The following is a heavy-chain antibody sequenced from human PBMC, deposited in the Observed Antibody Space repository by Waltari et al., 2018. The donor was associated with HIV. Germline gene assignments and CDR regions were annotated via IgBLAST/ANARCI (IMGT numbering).Heavy chain of an antibody. CDR2: IYPGDSDT. D-gene: IGHD7-27*01. CDR1: GNTFTSYL. Sequence: DAQSVQSGAEVKKPGESLKMPGNGSGNTFTSYLIGWVRKMPGKRLECMWIIYPGDSDTRYSPSFQGRVTISSDKSISTAYLQWGSLKASDTVMYYCASANWGSIDAFDIWGQGTMVTVSS. J-gene: IGHJ3*02. V-gene: IGHV5-51*01. CDR3: ASANWGSIDAFDI.